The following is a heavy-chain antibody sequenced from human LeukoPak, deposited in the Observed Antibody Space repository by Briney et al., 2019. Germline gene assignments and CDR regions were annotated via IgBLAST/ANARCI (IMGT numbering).Heavy chain of an antibody. V-gene: IGHV1-69*04. CDR3: ARATYYYDSSGHYGMDV. CDR2: IIPTLGIA. J-gene: IGHJ6*02. CDR1: GGTFSSYA. Sequence: SVKVSCKASGGTFSSYAISWVRQAPGQGLEWMGRIIPTLGIANYAQKFQGRVTITADKSTSTAYMELSSLRSEGTAVYYCARATYYYDSSGHYGMDVWGQGTTVTVSS. D-gene: IGHD3-22*01.